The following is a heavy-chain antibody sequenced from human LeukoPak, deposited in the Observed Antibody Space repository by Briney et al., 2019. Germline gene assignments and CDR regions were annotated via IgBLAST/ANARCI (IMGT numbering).Heavy chain of an antibody. Sequence: QPGRSLRLSCAASGFTFSSYGMHWVRQAPGKGLEWVAVIWYDGSNEYYADSVKGRFTISRDNSKNTLYLQMNSLRAEDTAVYYCARAGLSSGDDAFDIWGQGTMVTVSS. J-gene: IGHJ3*02. CDR3: ARAGLSSGDDAFDI. CDR2: IWYDGSNE. D-gene: IGHD3-22*01. CDR1: GFTFSSYG. V-gene: IGHV3-33*08.